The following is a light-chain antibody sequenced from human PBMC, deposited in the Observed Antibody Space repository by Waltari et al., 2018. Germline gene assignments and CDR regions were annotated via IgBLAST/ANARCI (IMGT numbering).Light chain of an antibody. CDR3: SSYTSSSTNV. CDR1: SSDVGGYNY. CDR2: DVS. J-gene: IGLJ6*01. V-gene: IGLV2-14*03. Sequence: QSALTQPASVSGSPGQSITISCTGTSSDVGGYNYVSWYQQHPGKAPKLMIYDVSNRPAGVVNRFSGSKSGNTASLTISGLQAEDEADYYCSSYTSSSTNVFGSGTKVTVL.